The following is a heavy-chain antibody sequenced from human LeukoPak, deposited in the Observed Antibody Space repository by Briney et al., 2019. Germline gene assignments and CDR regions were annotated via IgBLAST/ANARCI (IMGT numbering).Heavy chain of an antibody. Sequence: GGSLRLSCAASGFTFDDYTMHWVRHAPGKGLEWVSLISWDGGSTYYADSVKGRFTISRDNSKNSLYLQMNSLRTEDTALYYRAKGSAAAAPVHYNWFDPWGQGTLVTVSS. D-gene: IGHD6-13*01. J-gene: IGHJ5*02. CDR1: GFTFDDYT. CDR3: AKGSAAAAPVHYNWFDP. V-gene: IGHV3-43*01. CDR2: ISWDGGST.